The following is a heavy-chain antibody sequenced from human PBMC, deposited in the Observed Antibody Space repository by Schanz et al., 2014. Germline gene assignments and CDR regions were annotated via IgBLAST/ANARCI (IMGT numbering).Heavy chain of an antibody. D-gene: IGHD7-27*01. CDR1: GFTFNDYY. J-gene: IGHJ3*02. V-gene: IGHV3-11*01. CDR3: ARENLNWEAFDI. CDR2: ISRDGTTS. Sequence: QVQLVESGGGLVKPGGSLRLSCAASGFTFNDYYMNWLRQAPGKGLEWLSYISRDGTTSYYADSVKGRFTISRDNAKNSLYLEMTSLRGEDTAVYYCARENLNWEAFDIWGQGTVVTVSS.